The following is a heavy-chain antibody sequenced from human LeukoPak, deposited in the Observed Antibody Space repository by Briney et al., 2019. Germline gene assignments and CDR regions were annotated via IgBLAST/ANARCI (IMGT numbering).Heavy chain of an antibody. V-gene: IGHV3-23*01. J-gene: IGHJ4*02. CDR3: ARGFGVVIMGFDY. CDR2: ISGSGGST. CDR1: GFTFSSYA. D-gene: IGHD3-3*01. Sequence: GGSLRLSCAASGFTFSSYAMSWVRQAPGKGLEWVSAISGSGGSTYHADSVKGRFTISRDNSKNTLYLQMNSLRAEDTAVYYCARGFGVVIMGFDYWGQGTLVTVSS.